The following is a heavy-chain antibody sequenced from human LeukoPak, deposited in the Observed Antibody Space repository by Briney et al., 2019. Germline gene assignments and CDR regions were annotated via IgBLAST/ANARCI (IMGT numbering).Heavy chain of an antibody. J-gene: IGHJ2*01. D-gene: IGHD5-12*01. CDR2: TYYKSKWYN. CDR1: GDSVSSNSAA. CDR3: AREFTGWLRPWYFDL. V-gene: IGHV6-1*01. Sequence: SQTLSLTCAISGDSVSSNSAAWHWIRQSPSRGLEWLGRTYYKSKWYNDYAVSVKSRITINPDTSKNQFSLHLNSVTPEDTAVYYCAREFTGWLRPWYFDLWGRGTLVTVSS.